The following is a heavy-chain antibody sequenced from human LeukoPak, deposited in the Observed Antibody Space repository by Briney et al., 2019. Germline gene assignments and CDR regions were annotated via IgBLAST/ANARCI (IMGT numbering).Heavy chain of an antibody. D-gene: IGHD3-9*01. CDR3: ARGALRYSDY. V-gene: IGHV3-33*01. Sequence: GRSLGLSCAASGFTFSSYGMHWVRQAPGKGLEWVAVIWYDGSNKYYAASVKGRFTISRDNAKNSLYLQMNSLRDEDTAVYYCARGALRYSDYWGQGTLVTVSS. J-gene: IGHJ4*02. CDR1: GFTFSSYG. CDR2: IWYDGSNK.